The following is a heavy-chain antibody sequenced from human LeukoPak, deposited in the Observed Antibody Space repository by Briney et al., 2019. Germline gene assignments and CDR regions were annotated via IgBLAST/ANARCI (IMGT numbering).Heavy chain of an antibody. J-gene: IGHJ3*02. CDR3: ARPCIHSWASYAFDI. D-gene: IGHD2-21*01. Sequence: SETLSLTCTVSGASISSHYWSWIRQSPERGLEWFAFIYYSGNTNFNPSLKSRVTISVDTSKNQFSLKLSSVTAADTAVYYCARPCIHSWASYAFDIWGQGTMVTVSS. V-gene: IGHV4-59*08. CDR1: GASISSHY. CDR2: IYYSGNT.